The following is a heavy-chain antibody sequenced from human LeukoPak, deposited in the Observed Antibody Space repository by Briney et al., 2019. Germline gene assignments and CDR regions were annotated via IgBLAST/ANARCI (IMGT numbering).Heavy chain of an antibody. D-gene: IGHD3-16*02. J-gene: IGHJ4*02. CDR1: GYTFIDYY. V-gene: IGHV1-2*02. CDR2: INPNSGGT. Sequence: ASVKVSCKASGYTFIDYYMYWVRQAPGQGLEWMVWINPNSGGTNYAQKFQGRVTMTIDTSISTAYLEVTRLRYDDTAVYYCARDEYYDYVWGSYRSGGTHFVYWGQGTLVTVSS. CDR3: ARDEYYDYVWGSYRSGGTHFVY.